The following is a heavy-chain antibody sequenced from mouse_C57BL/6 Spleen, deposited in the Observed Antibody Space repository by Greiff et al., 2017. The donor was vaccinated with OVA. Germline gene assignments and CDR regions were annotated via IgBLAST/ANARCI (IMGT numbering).Heavy chain of an antibody. D-gene: IGHD3-2*02. Sequence: EVQLQQSGEGLVKPGGSLKLSCAASGFTFSSYAMSWVRQTPEKRLEWVAYISSGGDYIYYADTVKGRFTISRDNARNTLYLQMSSLKSEVTAIYYCTRDGSGSWFAYWGQGTLVTVSA. CDR3: TRDGSGSWFAY. J-gene: IGHJ3*01. V-gene: IGHV5-9-1*02. CDR1: GFTFSSYA. CDR2: ISSGGDYI.